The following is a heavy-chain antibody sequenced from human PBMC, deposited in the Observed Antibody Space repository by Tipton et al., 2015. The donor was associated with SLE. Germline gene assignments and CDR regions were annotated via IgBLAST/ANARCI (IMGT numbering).Heavy chain of an antibody. V-gene: IGHV4-59*11. D-gene: IGHD3-22*01. J-gene: IGHJ3*02. CDR2: FFNSGRT. CDR1: GGSIRSHY. Sequence: TLSLTCTVSGGSIRSHYWSWIRQPPGKGLEWIGYFFNSGRTDYNPSLKGRVTISADTSKNQFSLNLSSVTAADTAVYYCARDLTYYYDSRGLGGAFDIWGQGTMVTVSS. CDR3: ARDLTYYYDSRGLGGAFDI.